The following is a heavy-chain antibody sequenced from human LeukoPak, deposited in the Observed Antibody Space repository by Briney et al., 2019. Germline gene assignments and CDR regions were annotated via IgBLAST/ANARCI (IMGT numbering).Heavy chain of an antibody. J-gene: IGHJ4*02. D-gene: IGHD6-19*01. CDR2: IYPGDSDT. V-gene: IGHV5-51*01. CDR1: GYSFISYW. CDR3: ARLPYSSGWYRTLDY. Sequence: GESLKISCKGSGYSFISYWIGWVRRMPGKGLEWMGIIYPGDSDTRYSPSFQGQVSISVDKSINTAYVQWSSLKASDTAMYYCARLPYSSGWYRTLDYWGQGTLVTVSS.